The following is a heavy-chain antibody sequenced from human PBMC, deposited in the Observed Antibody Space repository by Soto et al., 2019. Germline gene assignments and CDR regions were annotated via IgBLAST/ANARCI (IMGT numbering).Heavy chain of an antibody. CDR2: MNPNSGNT. D-gene: IGHD2-2*01. J-gene: IGHJ6*02. CDR3: ARGCSSTSCYGLDLYYYGMDV. Sequence: GASVKVSCKASGYTFTSYDINWVRQATGQGLGWMGWMNPNSGNTGYAQKFQGRVTMTRNTSISTAYMELSSLRSEDTAVYYCARGCSSTSCYGLDLYYYGMDVWGQGTTVTVS. V-gene: IGHV1-8*01. CDR1: GYTFTSYD.